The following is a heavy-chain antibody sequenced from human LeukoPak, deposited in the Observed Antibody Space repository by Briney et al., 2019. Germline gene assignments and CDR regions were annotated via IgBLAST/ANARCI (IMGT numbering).Heavy chain of an antibody. Sequence: PSETLSLTCTVKGDSISGTNYYWAWIRQSPGKGLEWIGYIYYSGSTYYNPSLKSRVTISVDTSKNQFSLKLSSVTAADTAVYYCARGTSGYDSFDYWGQGTLVTVSS. V-gene: IGHV4-30-4*08. D-gene: IGHD5-12*01. J-gene: IGHJ4*02. CDR1: GDSISGTNYY. CDR2: IYYSGST. CDR3: ARGTSGYDSFDY.